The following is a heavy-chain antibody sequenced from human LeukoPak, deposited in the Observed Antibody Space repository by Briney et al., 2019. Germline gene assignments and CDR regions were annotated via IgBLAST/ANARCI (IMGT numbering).Heavy chain of an antibody. CDR2: ISYDGGDT. CDR3: AKDNYYDSSAFVDY. J-gene: IGHJ4*02. CDR1: GFTFSSYG. V-gene: IGHV3-30*18. Sequence: PGGSLRLSCAASGFTFSSYGIHWVRQAPGKGLEWVAAISYDGGDTYHADSVKGRFTISRDNSKNTLYLQMNSLRPEGTAVYYCAKDNYYDSSAFVDYWGQGTRVTVSS. D-gene: IGHD3-22*01.